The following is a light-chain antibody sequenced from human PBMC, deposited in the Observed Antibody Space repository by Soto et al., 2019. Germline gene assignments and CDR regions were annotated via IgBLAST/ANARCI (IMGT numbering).Light chain of an antibody. J-gene: IGLJ3*02. CDR3: AAWDDSLNGWV. Sequence: QSVLTQPPSASGTPGQRVIISCSGTSSNLGSNTANWYQQFPGTAPKVLIYSNNERPSRVPDRFSGSKSGTSASLAISELQSEDEADYNCAAWDDSLNGWVFGGGTKVTVL. CDR2: SNN. V-gene: IGLV1-44*01. CDR1: SSNLGSNT.